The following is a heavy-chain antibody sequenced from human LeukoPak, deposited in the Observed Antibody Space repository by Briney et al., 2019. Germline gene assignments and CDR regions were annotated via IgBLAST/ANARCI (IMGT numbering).Heavy chain of an antibody. CDR3: ARMDYYTSGTYTYPNFDY. J-gene: IGHJ4*02. D-gene: IGHD3-10*01. CDR1: GFTFSSYE. V-gene: IGHV3-48*03. Sequence: GGSLRLSCAASGFTFSSYEMNWVRQAPGKGLEWVSYISSSGSTIYYADSVKGRFTISRDNAKNSLHLQMNSLRAEDAAVFYCARMDYYTSGTYTYPNFDYWGQGTLVTVSS. CDR2: ISSSGSTI.